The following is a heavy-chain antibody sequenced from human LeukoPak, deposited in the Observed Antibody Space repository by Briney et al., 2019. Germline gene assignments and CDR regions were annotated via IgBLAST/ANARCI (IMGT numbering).Heavy chain of an antibody. CDR1: GGSISSSSCY. Sequence: PSETLSFTCTVSGGSISSSSCYWGWIRQPPGKGLEWIGSIYYSGSTYYNPSLKSRVTISVDTSKNQFSLKLSSVTAADTAVYYCARRSVVVVPAAIDYYYYGMDVWGQGTTVTVSS. J-gene: IGHJ6*02. CDR3: ARRSVVVVPAAIDYYYYGMDV. D-gene: IGHD2-2*01. CDR2: IYYSGST. V-gene: IGHV4-39*01.